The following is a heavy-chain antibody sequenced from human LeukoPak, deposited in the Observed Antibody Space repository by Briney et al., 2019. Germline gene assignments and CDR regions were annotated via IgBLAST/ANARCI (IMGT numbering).Heavy chain of an antibody. CDR3: ARGGSGNLGY. CDR1: GFTLSSYS. J-gene: IGHJ4*02. D-gene: IGHD4-23*01. Sequence: GGSLRLSCAASGFTLSSYSMNWVRQAPGKGLEWVSSISSSSSYIYYADSVKGRFTISRDNAKNSLYLQMNSLRAEDTAVYYCARGGSGNLGYWGQGTLVTVSS. CDR2: ISSSSSYI. V-gene: IGHV3-21*01.